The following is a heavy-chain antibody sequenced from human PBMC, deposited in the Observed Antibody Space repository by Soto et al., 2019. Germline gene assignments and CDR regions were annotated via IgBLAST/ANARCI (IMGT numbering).Heavy chain of an antibody. CDR3: AKFEGHPLEYWYLDF. CDR1: GFTFTAYA. D-gene: IGHD1-1*01. V-gene: IGHV3-23*01. Sequence: EVQLLESGGGLVQPGGSLRLSCAASGFTFTAYAMGWVRQAPGKGLEWVSTIHGGGGATHYADSVKGRFTISRDDSKNTLYAQMDSLRAEYTAVYYCAKFEGHPLEYWYLDFWGRGTLVTVSS. J-gene: IGHJ2*01. CDR2: IHGGGGAT.